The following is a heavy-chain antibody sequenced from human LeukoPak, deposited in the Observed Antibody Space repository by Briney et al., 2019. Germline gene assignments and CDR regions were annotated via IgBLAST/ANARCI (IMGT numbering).Heavy chain of an antibody. D-gene: IGHD3-9*01. V-gene: IGHV1-46*01. CDR1: GYTFTSYY. CDR2: INPSGGST. J-gene: IGHJ4*02. CDR3: ARAYSTYYDILTGLKPYEY. Sequence: ASVKVSCKASGYTFTSYYMHWVRQAPGQGLEWMGIINPSGGSTSYAQKFQGRVTMTRDTSTSTVYMELSSLRSEDTAVYYCARAYSTYYDILTGLKPYEYWGQGTLVTVSS.